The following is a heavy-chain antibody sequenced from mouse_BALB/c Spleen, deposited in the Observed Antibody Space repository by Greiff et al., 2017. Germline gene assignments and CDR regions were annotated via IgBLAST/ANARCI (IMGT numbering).Heavy chain of an antibody. CDR3: AMIYYDYDVGFAY. CDR2: IWAGGST. D-gene: IGHD2-4*01. J-gene: IGHJ3*01. Sequence: VQVVESGPGLVAPSQSLSITCTVSGFSLTSYGVHWVRQPPGKGLEWLGVIWAGGSTNYNSALMSRLSISKDNSKSQVFLKMNSLQTDDTAMYYCAMIYYDYDVGFAYWGQGTLVTVSA. V-gene: IGHV2-9*02. CDR1: GFSLTSYG.